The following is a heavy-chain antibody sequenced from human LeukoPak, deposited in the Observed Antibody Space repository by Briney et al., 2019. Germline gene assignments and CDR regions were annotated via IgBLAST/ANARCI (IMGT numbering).Heavy chain of an antibody. CDR3: ARAPHWGATEYYFDY. Sequence: GSSVKVSCKASGGTFISYAISWVRQAPGQGLEWMGGIIPIFGTANYAQKFQGRVTITADESTSTAYMELSSLRSEDTAVYYCARAPHWGATEYYFDYWGQGTLVTVSS. V-gene: IGHV1-69*01. D-gene: IGHD1-26*01. J-gene: IGHJ4*02. CDR1: GGTFISYA. CDR2: IIPIFGTA.